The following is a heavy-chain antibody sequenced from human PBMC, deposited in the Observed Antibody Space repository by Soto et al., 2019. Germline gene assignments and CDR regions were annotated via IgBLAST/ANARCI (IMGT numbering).Heavy chain of an antibody. D-gene: IGHD1-26*01. CDR2: IYPGDSDT. J-gene: IGHJ6*02. Sequence: PGESLKISCKGSGYSFTSYWIGWVRQMPGKGLEWMGIIYPGDSDTRCSPSFQGQVTISADKSISTAYLQWSSLKASDTAMYYCASPRVGAPENYYGMDVWGQGTTVTVSS. V-gene: IGHV5-51*01. CDR3: ASPRVGAPENYYGMDV. CDR1: GYSFTSYW.